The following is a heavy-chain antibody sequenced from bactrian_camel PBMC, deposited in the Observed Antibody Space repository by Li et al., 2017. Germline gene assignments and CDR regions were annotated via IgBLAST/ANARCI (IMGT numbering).Heavy chain of an antibody. CDR2: IDSDGTP. V-gene: IGHV3S53*01. Sequence: VQLVESGGRSVQAGESLRLSCTASGDIPDKMRMGWIRHAPGREREGVAAIDSDGTPSYADSVQGRFTISQDSTDDTLYLQMNSLKPEDTATYYCAADRSFFTATATDKSEYDYWGQGTQVTVS. CDR3: AADRSFFTATATDKSEYDY. D-gene: IGHD4*01. J-gene: IGHJ4*01. CDR1: GDIPDKMR.